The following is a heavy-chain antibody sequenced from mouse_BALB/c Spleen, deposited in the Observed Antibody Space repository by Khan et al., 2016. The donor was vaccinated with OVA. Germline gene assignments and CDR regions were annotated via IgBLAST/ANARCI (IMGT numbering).Heavy chain of an antibody. Sequence: EVQLQESGPGLVKPSQSLSLTCTVTGYSITSEYAWNWIRQFPGNKLEWMGYISYSGNTRYNPSLKSRISITRDTSKNQFFLQLNSVTTEDTVTXYCARKDYYDYDPFPYWGQGTLVTVSA. V-gene: IGHV3-2*02. CDR1: GYSITSEYA. J-gene: IGHJ3*01. CDR3: ARKDYYDYDPFPY. D-gene: IGHD2-4*01. CDR2: ISYSGNT.